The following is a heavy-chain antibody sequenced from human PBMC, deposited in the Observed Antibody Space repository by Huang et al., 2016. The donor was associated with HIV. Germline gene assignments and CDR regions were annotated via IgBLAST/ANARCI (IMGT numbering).Heavy chain of an antibody. J-gene: IGHJ4*02. Sequence: EVQLLESGGGLVQPGGSLRLSCAASGFTFSSYAMSWVRQAPGKWLEWVSSMTGRGSSSYYADSVKGRFTISRDNSKNTLYLQMNSLRAEDTAIYYCAKADSGAAAGSLVDYWGQGTLVTVSS. D-gene: IGHD6-13*01. CDR2: MTGRGSSS. CDR1: GFTFSSYA. V-gene: IGHV3-23*01. CDR3: AKADSGAAAGSLVDY.